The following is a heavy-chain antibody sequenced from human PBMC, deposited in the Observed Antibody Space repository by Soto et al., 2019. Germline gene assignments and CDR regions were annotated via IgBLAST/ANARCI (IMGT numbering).Heavy chain of an antibody. V-gene: IGHV3-33*01. D-gene: IGHD6-6*01. J-gene: IGHJ4*02. CDR3: ARPRSRRAAPAVFDY. CDR1: GFTFSSYG. CDR2: IWYDGSNK. Sequence: GGSLRLSCAASGFTFSSYGMHWVRQAPGKGLEWVAVIWYDGSNKYYADSVKGRFTISRDNSKNTLYLQMNSLRAEDTAVYYCARPRSRRAAPAVFDYWGQGTLVTVSS.